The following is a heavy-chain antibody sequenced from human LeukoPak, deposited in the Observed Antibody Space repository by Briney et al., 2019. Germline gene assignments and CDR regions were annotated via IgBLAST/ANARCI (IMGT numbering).Heavy chain of an antibody. V-gene: IGHV3-21*01. Sequence: GGSLRLSCAASGFTFSSYTMNWVRQAPGKGLEWVSFISTSSSYIYYADSVKGRFTISRDNAKNSLFLQMNSLRAEDTAVYYCARETPDSSSWTVFDYWGQGTLVTVSS. CDR2: ISTSSSYI. CDR1: GFTFSSYT. J-gene: IGHJ4*02. CDR3: ARETPDSSSWTVFDY. D-gene: IGHD6-13*01.